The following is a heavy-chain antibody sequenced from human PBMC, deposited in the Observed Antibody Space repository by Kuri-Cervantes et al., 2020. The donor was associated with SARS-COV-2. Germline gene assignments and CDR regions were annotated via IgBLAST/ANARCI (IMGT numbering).Heavy chain of an antibody. D-gene: IGHD3-3*01. CDR1: GGSISSYH. CDR3: ARDSSGYYYYGMDV. J-gene: IGHJ6*02. V-gene: IGHV4-59*01. Sequence: SETLSLTCTVSGGSISSYHWSWIRQPPGKGLEWIGYIYYSGSTNYNPSLKSRVTISVDTSKNQFSLKLSSVTAADTAVYYCARDSSGYYYYGMDVWGQGTTVPSP. CDR2: IYYSGST.